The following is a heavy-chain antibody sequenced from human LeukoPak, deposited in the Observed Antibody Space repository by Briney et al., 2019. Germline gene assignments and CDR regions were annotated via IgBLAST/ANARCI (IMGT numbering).Heavy chain of an antibody. CDR2: ISAYNGNT. CDR1: GYTFTSYG. J-gene: IGHJ6*02. D-gene: IGHD4-17*01. Sequence: GASVKVSCKASGYTFTSYGISWVRQAPGQGLEWMGWISAYNGNTNYAQKFQGRVTITADKSTSTAYMELSSLRSEDTAVYYCARGTTVLYGMDVWGQGTTVTVSS. CDR3: ARGTTVLYGMDV. V-gene: IGHV1-18*01.